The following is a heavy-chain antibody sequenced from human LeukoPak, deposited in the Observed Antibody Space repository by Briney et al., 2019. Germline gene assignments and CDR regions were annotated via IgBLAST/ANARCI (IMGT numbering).Heavy chain of an antibody. CDR2: MNPNSGNT. J-gene: IGHJ5*02. D-gene: IGHD5-12*01. CDR3: ARARLVATITFWFDP. Sequence: ASVKVSCKASGYTFTSYDINWVRQATGQGLEWMGWMNPNSGNTGYAQKFQGRVTITADKSTSTAYMELSSLRSEDTAVYYCARARLVATITFWFDPWGQGTLVTVSS. CDR1: GYTFTSYD. V-gene: IGHV1-8*03.